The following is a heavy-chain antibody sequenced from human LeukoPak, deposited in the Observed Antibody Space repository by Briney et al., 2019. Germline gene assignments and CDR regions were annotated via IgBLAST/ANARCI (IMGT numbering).Heavy chain of an antibody. CDR1: GGSISNSY. Sequence: SGTLSLTCTVSGGSISNSYWSWIRQPPGKGLEWIGYIHYSGKTNHNPSLKSRVTISVDTSKNQFSLKLSSVTAADTAVYYCARLRDLYNVFEYWGEGALVTVST. D-gene: IGHD1-14*01. CDR3: ARLRDLYNVFEY. J-gene: IGHJ4*02. CDR2: IHYSGKT. V-gene: IGHV4-59*12.